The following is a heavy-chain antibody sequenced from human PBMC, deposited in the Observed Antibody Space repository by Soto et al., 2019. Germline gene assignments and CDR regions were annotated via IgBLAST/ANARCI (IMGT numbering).Heavy chain of an antibody. J-gene: IGHJ6*02. Sequence: QVQLVQSGAEVKKPGSSVKVSCKASGGTFSSYAISWVRQAPGQGLEWMGGIIPIFGTANYAQKFQGRVTITADKSTSTAYMELSSLRSEDTAVYYCARGERFLEGRLYGMDVWGQGTTVTVSS. V-gene: IGHV1-69*06. CDR2: IIPIFGTA. CDR3: ARGERFLEGRLYGMDV. CDR1: GGTFSSYA. D-gene: IGHD3-3*01.